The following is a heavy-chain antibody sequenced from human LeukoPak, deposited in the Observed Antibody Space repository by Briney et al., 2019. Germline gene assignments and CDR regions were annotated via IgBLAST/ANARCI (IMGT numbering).Heavy chain of an antibody. V-gene: IGHV3-9*01. CDR3: AKDWNGYDILTGFQH. J-gene: IGHJ1*01. Sequence: GGSLRLSCAASGFTFDDYAMHWVRQAPGKGLEWVSGISWNSGSIGYADSVKGRFTISRDNAKNSLYLQMNSLRAEDTALYYCAKDWNGYDILTGFQHWGQGTLVTVFS. CDR1: GFTFDDYA. CDR2: ISWNSGSI. D-gene: IGHD3-9*01.